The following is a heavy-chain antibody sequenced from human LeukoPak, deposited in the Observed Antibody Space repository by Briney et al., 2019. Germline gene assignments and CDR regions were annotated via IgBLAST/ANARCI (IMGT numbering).Heavy chain of an antibody. J-gene: IGHJ4*02. CDR1: GFTFDDYA. V-gene: IGHV3-43*02. D-gene: IGHD3-10*01. CDR2: ISGDGGST. Sequence: GGSLRLSCAASGFTFDDYAMHCVRQAPGKGLEWVSLISGDGGSTYYADSVKGRFTISRDNSKNSLYLQMNSLRTEDTALYYCAKVEWFGELSNYYFDYWGQGTLVTVSA. CDR3: AKVEWFGELSNYYFDY.